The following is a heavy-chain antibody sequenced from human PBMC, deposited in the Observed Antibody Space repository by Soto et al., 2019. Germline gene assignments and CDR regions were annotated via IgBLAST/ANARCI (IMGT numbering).Heavy chain of an antibody. V-gene: IGHV4-30-4*01. J-gene: IGHJ6*02. D-gene: IGHD5-18*01. CDR3: ARVSGHNTGYYSVYFMDV. CDR2: IYYTGST. Sequence: QVQLQESGSGLVKPSQILSLTCNVSGGSISSGDYYWTWIRQSPGKGLEWIGYIYYTGSTFYSPSLKSRVTISLDTSENHFSLDMNSVTAADTAVYFCARVSGHNTGYYSVYFMDVWGQGTTVTVSS. CDR1: GGSISSGDYY.